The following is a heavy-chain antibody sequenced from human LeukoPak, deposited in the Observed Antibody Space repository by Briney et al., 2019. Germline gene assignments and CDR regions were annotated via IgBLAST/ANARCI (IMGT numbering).Heavy chain of an antibody. V-gene: IGHV4-39*01. Sequence: SETLSLTCTVSGGSISSSSYYWGWIRQPPGKGLEWIGSIYYSGSTYYNPSLKSRVTISVDTSKNQFSLKLSSVTATDTAVYYCARHVRYSYGPDDYWGQGTLVTVSS. CDR3: ARHVRYSYGPDDY. CDR1: GGSISSSSYY. J-gene: IGHJ4*02. D-gene: IGHD5-18*01. CDR2: IYYSGST.